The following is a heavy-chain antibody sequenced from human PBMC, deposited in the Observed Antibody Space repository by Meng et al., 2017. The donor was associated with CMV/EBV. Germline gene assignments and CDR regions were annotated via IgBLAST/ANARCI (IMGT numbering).Heavy chain of an antibody. CDR2: IYYSGST. Sequence: GSLRLSCTVSGGSISSYYWSWIRQPPGKGLEWIGYIYYSGSTNYNPSLKSRVSISVDTSKNQFSLKLSSVTAADTAVYYCARFPGRGGMDVWGQGTTVTVSS. J-gene: IGHJ6*02. CDR3: ARFPGRGGMDV. CDR1: GGSISSYY. V-gene: IGHV4-59*01. D-gene: IGHD3-10*01.